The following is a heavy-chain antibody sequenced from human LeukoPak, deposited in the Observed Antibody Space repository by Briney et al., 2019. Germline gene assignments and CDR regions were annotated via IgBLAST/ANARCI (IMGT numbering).Heavy chain of an antibody. V-gene: IGHV1-2*02. J-gene: IGHJ5*02. D-gene: IGHD2-2*01. CDR2: INPNSGGT. CDR3: ARGPAYCSSTSCPNWFDP. Sequence: ASVKVSCKASGYTFTGYYIHWVRQAPGQGLEWMGWINPNSGGTNYAQKFQGRVTMTRDTSISTAYMELSRLRSDDTAVYYCARGPAYCSSTSCPNWFDPWGQGTLVTVSS. CDR1: GYTFTGYY.